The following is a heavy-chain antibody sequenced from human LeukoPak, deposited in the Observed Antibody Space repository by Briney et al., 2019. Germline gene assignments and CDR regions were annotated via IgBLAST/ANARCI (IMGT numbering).Heavy chain of an antibody. J-gene: IGHJ3*02. Sequence: PSETLSLTCAVSGYSISSGYYWGWIRQPPGKGLEWIGNIYHSGNTYYKPSLKSRVTISIDTSKNQFSLKLSSVTAADTAVYYCASRITMIVVGGRGAFDIWGQGTMVTVSS. D-gene: IGHD3-22*01. V-gene: IGHV4-38-2*01. CDR3: ASRITMIVVGGRGAFDI. CDR1: GYSISSGYY. CDR2: IYHSGNT.